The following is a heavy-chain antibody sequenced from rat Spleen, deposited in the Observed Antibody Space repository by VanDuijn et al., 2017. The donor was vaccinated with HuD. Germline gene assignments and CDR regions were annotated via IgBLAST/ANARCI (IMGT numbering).Heavy chain of an antibody. J-gene: IGHJ2*01. Sequence: EVQLVESDGGLVQPGRSMKLSCSASGFTYSNYYMAWVRQAPTKGLEWVASINIGGGNTYYRGSVKGRFTISRANAKSNLYLQMDSLRSADRATYYCERHSATECIVDYWGQGVVVTVSS. CDR3: ERHSATECIVDY. CDR2: INIGGGNT. V-gene: IGHV5-25*01. D-gene: IGHD1-11*01. CDR1: GFTYSNYY.